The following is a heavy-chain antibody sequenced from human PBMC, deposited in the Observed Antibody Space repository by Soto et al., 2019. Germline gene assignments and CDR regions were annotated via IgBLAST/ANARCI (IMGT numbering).Heavy chain of an antibody. V-gene: IGHV3-7*03. CDR2: IKEDGSEK. D-gene: IGHD3-3*01. J-gene: IGHJ6*02. CDR3: AGRTYYDFWSGYIYGMDV. Sequence: PGGSLRLSCAASGFTFSNAWMSWVRQAPGKGLEWVANIKEDGSEKNYVDSVKGRFTISRDNAKNSLYLQMNSLRAEDTAVYYCAGRTYYDFWSGYIYGMDVWGQGTTVTVSS. CDR1: GFTFSNAW.